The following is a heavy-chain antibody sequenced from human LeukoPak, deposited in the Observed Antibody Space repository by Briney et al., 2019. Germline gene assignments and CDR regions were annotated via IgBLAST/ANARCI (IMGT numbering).Heavy chain of an antibody. J-gene: IGHJ6*03. Sequence: SETLSLTCTVSGGSISSGSYYWSWVRQPAGKGLEWIGRIYTSGSTNYNPSLKSRVTISVDTSKNQFSLKLISVTAADPAVYFLARDRPERLESGDYYMDVWGKGTTVTISS. CDR2: IYTSGST. CDR3: ARDRPERLESGDYYMDV. D-gene: IGHD1-14*01. V-gene: IGHV4-61*02. CDR1: GGSISSGSYY.